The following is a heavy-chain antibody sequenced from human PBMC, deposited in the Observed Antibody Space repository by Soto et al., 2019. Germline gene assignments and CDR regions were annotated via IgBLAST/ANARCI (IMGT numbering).Heavy chain of an antibody. CDR3: ARDFERCAIAP. D-gene: IGHD3-9*01. CDR2: IAYGGDT. V-gene: IGHV4-31*11. Sequence: QVHLQQSGPGPVKASETLSLTCAVSGGSIISADSSWFWIRKHPGKGLEWIGYIAYGGDTYYNPSLGGRMTTAADTSENKCSLTLKSVTSAGTAVYFCARDFERCAIAPWGQGTSVTVSS. J-gene: IGHJ5*02. CDR1: GGSIISADSS.